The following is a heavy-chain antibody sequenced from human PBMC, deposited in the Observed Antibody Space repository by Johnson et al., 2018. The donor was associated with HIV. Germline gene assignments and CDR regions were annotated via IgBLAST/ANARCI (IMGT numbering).Heavy chain of an antibody. V-gene: IGHV3-33*08. D-gene: IGHD1-26*01. CDR1: GFTLSNYG. J-gene: IGHJ3*02. CDR2: IRYDGSNK. CDR3: ARDDTWGDAFDI. Sequence: QVQLVESGGGVVQPGRSLRLSCATSGFTLSNYGIHWVRQAPGKGLEWVAFIRYDGSNKYYADSVKGRFTISRDNAKNSLYLQMNSLRAEDTAVYYCARDDTWGDAFDIWGQGKMVTVSS.